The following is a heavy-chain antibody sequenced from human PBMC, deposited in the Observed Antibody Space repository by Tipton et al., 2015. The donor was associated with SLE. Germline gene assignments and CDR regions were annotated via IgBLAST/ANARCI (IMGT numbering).Heavy chain of an antibody. J-gene: IGHJ4*02. CDR2: IYYSGST. V-gene: IGHV4-59*08. Sequence: TLSLTCTVSGGSISSHYWSWIRQPPGRGLEWIGYIYYSGSTNYNPSLKSRVTISVDTSKNQLSLKLSSVTAADTAVYYCARGIAVAGTDYWGQGTLVSVSS. CDR1: GGSISSHY. CDR3: ARGIAVAGTDY. D-gene: IGHD6-19*01.